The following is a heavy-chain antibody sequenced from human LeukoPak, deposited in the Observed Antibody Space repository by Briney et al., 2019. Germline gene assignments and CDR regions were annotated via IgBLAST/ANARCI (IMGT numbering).Heavy chain of an antibody. V-gene: IGHV3-48*03. D-gene: IGHD3-22*01. J-gene: IGHJ5*02. CDR3: ARDSSGYFHWFDP. Sequence: PGGSLRLSCAASGFTFSSYEMNWVRQAPGKVLEWVSYISSSGSTIYYADSVKGRFTISRDNAKNSLYLQMNSLRAEDTAVYYCARDSSGYFHWFDPWGQGTLVTVSS. CDR1: GFTFSSYE. CDR2: ISSSGSTI.